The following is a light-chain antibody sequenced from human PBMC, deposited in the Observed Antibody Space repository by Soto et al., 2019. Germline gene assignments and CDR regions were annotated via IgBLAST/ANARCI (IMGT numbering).Light chain of an antibody. CDR1: QSVLYRSNNKTY. CDR2: WAS. J-gene: IGKJ1*01. Sequence: VMTQSPDSLAVSLGERATINCKSSQSVLYRSNNKTYLAWYQQKPGQPPRLLIYWASTRESGVPDRFSGSGSGTDSTLTISSLQAEDVAFYFCHQYYSSPWTFGQGTKVEVK. CDR3: HQYYSSPWT. V-gene: IGKV4-1*01.